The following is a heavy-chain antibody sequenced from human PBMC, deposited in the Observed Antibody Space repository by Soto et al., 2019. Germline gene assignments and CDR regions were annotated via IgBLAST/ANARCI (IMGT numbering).Heavy chain of an antibody. D-gene: IGHD5-18*01. J-gene: IGHJ4*02. Sequence: ASVKVSCKASGYTFTGYYMHWVRHAPGQGLEWMGWINPNSGGTNYAQKFQGWVTMTRDTSISTAYMELSRLRSDDTAVYYGARGALMDTKNYFEEWGQGTLVTVSS. CDR3: ARGALMDTKNYFEE. V-gene: IGHV1-2*04. CDR1: GYTFTGYY. CDR2: INPNSGGT.